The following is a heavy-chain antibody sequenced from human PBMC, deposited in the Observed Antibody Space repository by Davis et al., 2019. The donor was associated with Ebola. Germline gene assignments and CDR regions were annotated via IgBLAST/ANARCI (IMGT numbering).Heavy chain of an antibody. CDR2: ISYDGSNK. J-gene: IGHJ6*03. V-gene: IGHV3-30-3*01. CDR1: GFTFSSYA. D-gene: IGHD3-10*01. CDR3: ARDGLLWFGESTYYYYYYMDV. Sequence: PGGSLRLSCAASGFTFSSYAMHWVRQAPGKGLEWVAVISYDGSNKYYADSVKGRFTISRDNSKNTLYLQMNSLRAEDTAVYYCARDGLLWFGESTYYYYYYMDVWGKGTTVTVSS.